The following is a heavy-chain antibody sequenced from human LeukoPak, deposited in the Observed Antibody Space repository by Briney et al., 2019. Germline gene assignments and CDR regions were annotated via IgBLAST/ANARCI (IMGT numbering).Heavy chain of an antibody. CDR3: ARDPGGGYDYGDFDLDY. CDR2: INPSGGST. Sequence: ASVKVSCKASGYTFTSYYMHWVRQAPGQGLEWMGIINPSGGSTSYAQEFQGRVTMTRDISTSTVYMELSSLRSEDTAVYYCARDPGGGYDYGDFDLDYWGQGTLVTVSS. CDR1: GYTFTSYY. V-gene: IGHV1-46*01. J-gene: IGHJ4*02. D-gene: IGHD4-17*01.